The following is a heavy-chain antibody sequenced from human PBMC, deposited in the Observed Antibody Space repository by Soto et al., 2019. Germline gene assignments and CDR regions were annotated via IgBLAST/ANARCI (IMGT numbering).Heavy chain of an antibody. CDR3: ARSFGRVVVPNS. CDR1: GFTFRSYS. J-gene: IGHJ4*02. D-gene: IGHD2-15*01. V-gene: IGHV3-21*04. CDR2: ISSSSSNI. Sequence: PGGSLRLSCAASGFTFRSYSMNRVRQAPGKGLEWVSSISSSSSNIYYADSVKGRFTISRDHAKNSLYLQMNSLRAEDTAVYYCARSFGRVVVPNSWGQGPLVTVSP.